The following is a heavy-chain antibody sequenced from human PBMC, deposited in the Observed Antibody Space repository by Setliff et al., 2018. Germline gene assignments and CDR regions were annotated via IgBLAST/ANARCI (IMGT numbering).Heavy chain of an antibody. CDR1: GFTFSSYG. D-gene: IGHD6-19*01. CDR2: IWYDGSNK. Sequence: GGSLRLSCAASGFTFSSYGMHWVRQAPGKGLEWVAVIWYDGSNKYYADSVKGRFTISRDNSKNTLYLQMNSLRAEDTAVYYCAKDQVYSSGWHELYYFDYWGQGTLVTVSS. V-gene: IGHV3-33*06. J-gene: IGHJ4*02. CDR3: AKDQVYSSGWHELYYFDY.